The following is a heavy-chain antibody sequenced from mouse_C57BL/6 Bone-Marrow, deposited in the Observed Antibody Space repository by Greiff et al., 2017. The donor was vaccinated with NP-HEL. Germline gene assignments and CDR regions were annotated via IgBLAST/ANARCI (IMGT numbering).Heavy chain of an antibody. CDR1: GYTFTSYW. CDR3: ADGYYRAAWFAY. CDR2: IDPSDSYT. V-gene: IGHV1-59*01. D-gene: IGHD2-3*01. Sequence: VKLQQPGAELVRPGTSVKLSCKASGYTFTSYWMHWVKQRPGQGLEWIGVIDPSDSYTNYNQKFKGKATLTVDTSSSTAYMQLSSLTSEDSAVYYCADGYYRAAWFAYWGQGTLVTVSA. J-gene: IGHJ3*01.